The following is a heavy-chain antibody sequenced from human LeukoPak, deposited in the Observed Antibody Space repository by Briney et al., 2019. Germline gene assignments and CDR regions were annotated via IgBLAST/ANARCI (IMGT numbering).Heavy chain of an antibody. CDR1: GGSISSYY. CDR3: AGSEVGATRGFDY. V-gene: IGHV4-59*08. J-gene: IGHJ4*02. D-gene: IGHD1-26*01. CDR2: IYYSGST. Sequence: SETLSLTCTVSGGSISSYYWSWIRQPPGKGLEWIGYIYYSGSTNYNPSLKSRVTISVDTSKNQFSLKLSSVTAADTAVYYCAGSEVGATRGFDYWGQGTLVTVSS.